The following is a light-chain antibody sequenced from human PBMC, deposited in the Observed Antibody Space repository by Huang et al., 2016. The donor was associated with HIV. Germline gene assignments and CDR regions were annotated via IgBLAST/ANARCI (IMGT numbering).Light chain of an antibody. CDR2: DAS. V-gene: IGKV1-33*01. CDR3: QQYDNLPRT. Sequence: DIQMTQSLSSLSASVGDIITDTFQASQDITNCVNSYQQKPGKAPKLLIYDASNWETGVPSRFSGSGSGTDFTFTISSLQPEDIATYYCQQYDNLPRTFGGGTKVEIK. CDR1: QDITNC. J-gene: IGKJ4*02.